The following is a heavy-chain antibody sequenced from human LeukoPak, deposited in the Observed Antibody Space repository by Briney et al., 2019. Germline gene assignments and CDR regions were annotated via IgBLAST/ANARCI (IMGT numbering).Heavy chain of an antibody. CDR1: GFTFSYYW. Sequence: GGSLRLSCAASGFTFSYYWMGWVRQAPGKGLEWVANIKQDGSEKYYVDSVRGRFTISRDNAKNSLYLQMNSLRAEDTAVYYCARDETYYYDSSGYYHDAFDIWGQGTMVTVSS. CDR3: ARDETYYYDSSGYYHDAFDI. CDR2: IKQDGSEK. D-gene: IGHD3-22*01. J-gene: IGHJ3*02. V-gene: IGHV3-7*01.